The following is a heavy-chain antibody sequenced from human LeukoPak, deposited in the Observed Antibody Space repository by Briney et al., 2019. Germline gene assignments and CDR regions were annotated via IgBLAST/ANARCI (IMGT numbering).Heavy chain of an antibody. CDR1: GGSFSGYF. CDR3: ARQKGIDYSNYRDAFDI. CDR2: IYYSGST. Sequence: SETLSLTCAVYGGSFSGYFWSWIRQPPGKGLQWIGYIYYSGSTNYNPSLKSRVTISVDTSKNQFSLKLSSVTAADTAVYYCARQKGIDYSNYRDAFDIWGQGTMVTVSS. J-gene: IGHJ3*02. D-gene: IGHD4-11*01. V-gene: IGHV4-59*08.